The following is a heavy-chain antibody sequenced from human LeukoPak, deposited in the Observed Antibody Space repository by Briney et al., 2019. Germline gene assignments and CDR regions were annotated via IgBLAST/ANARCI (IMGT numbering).Heavy chain of an antibody. CDR2: INPNTGGT. Sequence: ASVRVSCKASGYTFTDYYMHWVRQAPGQGLEWMGWINPNTGGTNYAQMFQGRVTMTRDTSISTAYMELTGLRSDDTAVYFCARKGGPRVNAFDIWGQETVDTVSS. J-gene: IGHJ3*02. D-gene: IGHD1-14*01. CDR1: GYTFTDYY. CDR3: ARKGGPRVNAFDI. V-gene: IGHV1-2*02.